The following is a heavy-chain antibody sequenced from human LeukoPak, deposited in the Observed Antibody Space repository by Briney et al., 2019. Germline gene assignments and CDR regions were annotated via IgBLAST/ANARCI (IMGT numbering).Heavy chain of an antibody. D-gene: IGHD4-23*01. CDR2: IYYSGST. J-gene: IGHJ5*02. CDR1: GGSISSSSYY. CDR3: ARYEVTLNWFDP. Sequence: SETLSLTCTVSGGSISSSSYYWGWIRQPPGKGLEWIGSIYYSGSTYYNPSLKSRVTISVDTSKNQFSLKLSSVTAADTAVYYCARYEVTLNWFDPWGQGTLVTVSS. V-gene: IGHV4-39*07.